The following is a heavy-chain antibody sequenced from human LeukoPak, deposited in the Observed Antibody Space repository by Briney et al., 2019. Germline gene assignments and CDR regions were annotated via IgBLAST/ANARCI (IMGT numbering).Heavy chain of an antibody. CDR3: ARGRDGYNYVRWFDP. J-gene: IGHJ5*02. V-gene: IGHV4-34*01. CDR1: GGSFSGYY. Sequence: PSETLSLTCAVYGGSFSGYYWSWIRQPPGKGLEWIGEINHSGSTNYNPSLKSRVTISVDTSKNQFSLKLSSVTAADTAVYYCARGRDGYNYVRWFDPWGQGTLVTVSS. D-gene: IGHD5-24*01. CDR2: INHSGST.